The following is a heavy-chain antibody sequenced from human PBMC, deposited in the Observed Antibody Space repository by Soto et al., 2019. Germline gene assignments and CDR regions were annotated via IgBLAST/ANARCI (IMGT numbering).Heavy chain of an antibody. V-gene: IGHV1-58*01. D-gene: IGHD3-22*01. CDR1: GFTFTSSA. J-gene: IGHJ4*02. CDR2: IVVGSGNT. Sequence: ASVKVSCKASGFTFTSSAVQWVRQARGQRLEWIGWIVVGSGNTNYAQKFQERVTITRDMSTSTAYMELSSLRSEDTAVYYCAADPSYYYDSSGYYSGFDYWGQGTLVTVSS. CDR3: AADPSYYYDSSGYYSGFDY.